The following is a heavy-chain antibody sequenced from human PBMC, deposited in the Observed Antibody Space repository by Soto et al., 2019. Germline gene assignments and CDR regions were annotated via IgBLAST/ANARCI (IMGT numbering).Heavy chain of an antibody. CDR3: ARGGRSGTFYYYYGMDV. CDR1: GGTFSSYA. J-gene: IGHJ6*02. CDR2: IIPIFGTA. D-gene: IGHD3-16*01. Sequence: QVQLVQSGAEVKKPGSSVKVSCKASGGTFSSYAISWVRQAPGQGLEWMGGIIPIFGTANYAQKSQGRATITADESTSTAYMELSSLRSEDTAVYYCARGGRSGTFYYYYGMDVWGQGTTVTVSS. V-gene: IGHV1-69*12.